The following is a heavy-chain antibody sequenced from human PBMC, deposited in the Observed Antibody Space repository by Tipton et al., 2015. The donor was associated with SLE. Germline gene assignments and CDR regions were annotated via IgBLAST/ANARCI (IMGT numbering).Heavy chain of an antibody. J-gene: IGHJ6*02. CDR2: MNPNSGNT. D-gene: IGHD3-10*01. V-gene: IGHV1-8*03. CDR3: ARIGALWGMDV. Sequence: QLVQSGAEVRKPGASVKVSCKASGYTFTSYGISWVRQAPGQGLEWMGWMNPNSGNTGYAQKFQGRVTITRNTSISTAYMELSSLRSEDTAVYYCARIGALWGMDVWGQGTTVTVSS. CDR1: GYTFTSYG.